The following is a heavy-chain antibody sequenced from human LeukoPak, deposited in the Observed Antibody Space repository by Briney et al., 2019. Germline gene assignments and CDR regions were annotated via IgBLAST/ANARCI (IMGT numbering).Heavy chain of an antibody. J-gene: IGHJ4*02. D-gene: IGHD5-24*01. CDR3: ARDLGEMGYFDY. Sequence: PGGSLRLSCAASGFTFTRLTMHWVRQAPGKGPEGVALISSDGTDKYYADSVKGRFTMSRDNSKNRLYLQMNFLTVEDTALYYCARDLGEMGYFDYWGQGTLVSVSS. CDR2: ISSDGTDK. CDR1: GFTFTRLT. V-gene: IGHV3-30*04.